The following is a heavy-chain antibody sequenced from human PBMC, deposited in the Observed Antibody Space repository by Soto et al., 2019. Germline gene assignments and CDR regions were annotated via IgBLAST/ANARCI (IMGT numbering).Heavy chain of an antibody. CDR1: GFTFISYA. V-gene: IGHV3-23*01. D-gene: IGHD2-2*01. Sequence: EVQLLESGGGLVQPGGSLRLSGAASGFTFISYAMSWVRQAPGKGLEWGSAISGSGGSTYYADSVKGRFTISRDNSKNTLYLQMNSLSAEYTAVYYCATDRRVVPASSAYGGQGTLVTVSS. J-gene: IGHJ4*02. CDR2: ISGSGGST. CDR3: ATDRRVVPASSAY.